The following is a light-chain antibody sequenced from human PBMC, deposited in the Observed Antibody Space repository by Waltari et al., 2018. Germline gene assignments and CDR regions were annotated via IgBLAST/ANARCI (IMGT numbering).Light chain of an antibody. CDR2: MAS. CDR3: MQGLQSPHS. V-gene: IGKV2-28*01. CDR1: QGLLHTNGHKY. Sequence: DIVVTQSQPSLTFTPGESASISCRSSQGLLHTNGHKYLSWYVQKPGQSPQLLLYMASHRASGVPDRFSGSAPGTDFTLKSSRVEAEDVGVYYCMQGLQSPHSFGQGTKLEI. J-gene: IGKJ2*03.